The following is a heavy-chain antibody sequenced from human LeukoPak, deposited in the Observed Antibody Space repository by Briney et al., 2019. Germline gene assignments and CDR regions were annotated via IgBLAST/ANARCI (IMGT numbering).Heavy chain of an antibody. Sequence: GASVKVSCKASGYTFTSYDINWVRQATGQGLEWMGWMNPNSGNTGYAQKFQGRVTITRNTSISTAYMELSSLRSEDTAVYYCARRYLVRGFFAVGKGYYFDYWGQGTLVTVSS. V-gene: IGHV1-8*03. D-gene: IGHD3-10*01. CDR2: MNPNSGNT. CDR1: GYTFTSYD. CDR3: ARRYLVRGFFAVGKGYYFDY. J-gene: IGHJ4*02.